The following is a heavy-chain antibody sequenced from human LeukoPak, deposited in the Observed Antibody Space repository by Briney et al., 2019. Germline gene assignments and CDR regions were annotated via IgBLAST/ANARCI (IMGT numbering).Heavy chain of an antibody. D-gene: IGHD6-19*01. J-gene: IGHJ6*02. CDR1: VYTFTTYD. Sequence: ASVTVSFKASVYTFTTYDINWVRQSSGQGLEWVGWRNPNSGNTGYAQKFQGTVTMTRNTSTSTDYMELNSLRSEDTAVYYCASEQWLKREGVYYYYGVAVWGQGTTVTVSS. CDR2: RNPNSGNT. CDR3: ASEQWLKREGVYYYYGVAV. V-gene: IGHV1-8*01.